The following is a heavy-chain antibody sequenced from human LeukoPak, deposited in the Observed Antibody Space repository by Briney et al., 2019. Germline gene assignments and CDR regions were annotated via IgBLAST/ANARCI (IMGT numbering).Heavy chain of an antibody. CDR2: ISGSGGST. CDR1: GFTFSSYA. J-gene: IGHJ4*02. CDR3: AKDLYCSSTSCHGGFDY. D-gene: IGHD2-2*01. V-gene: IGHV3-23*01. Sequence: QAGGSLRLSCAASGFTFSSYAMSWVRQAPGKGLEWVSAISGSGGSTYYADSVKGRFTISRDNSKNTLYLQLNSLRAEDTAVYYCAKDLYCSSTSCHGGFDYWGQGTLVTVSS.